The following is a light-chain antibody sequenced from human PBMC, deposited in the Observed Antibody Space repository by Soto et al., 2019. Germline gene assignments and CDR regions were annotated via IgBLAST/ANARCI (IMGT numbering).Light chain of an antibody. CDR1: QSVSSNY. V-gene: IGKV3D-20*02. Sequence: EMVLTQSPGTLSLCLGEKPNLACRASQSVSSNYLAWFQQKPGQAPRLLIYAASSRATGIPDRFSGSGSGTDFTLTISRLEPEDFAVYYCQQRNVWPPVTFGQGTRLEIK. CDR3: QQRNVWPPVT. J-gene: IGKJ5*01. CDR2: AAS.